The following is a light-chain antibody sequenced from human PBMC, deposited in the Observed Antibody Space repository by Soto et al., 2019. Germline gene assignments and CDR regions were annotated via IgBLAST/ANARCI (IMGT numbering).Light chain of an antibody. CDR2: EAS. CDR1: QSISDS. CDR3: QQYNGYWT. J-gene: IGKJ1*01. V-gene: IGKV1-5*03. Sequence: DIQMTQSPSTLSASVGDRVTITCRASQSISDSLAWYQQKPGKAPKLLIYEASSLKSGVPSRFSGSRSGTEYTLTISSLQPDDFETYYCQQYNGYWTLGQGTKVKIK.